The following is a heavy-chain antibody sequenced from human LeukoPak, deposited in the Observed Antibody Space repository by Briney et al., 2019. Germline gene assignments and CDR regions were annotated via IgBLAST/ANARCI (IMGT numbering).Heavy chain of an antibody. CDR1: GYTFTSYY. V-gene: IGHV1-2*06. CDR3: ARVGFTTSWSNFDY. Sequence: ASVKVSCKASGYTFTSYYMHWVRQAPGQGLEWMGRINPNGGDTNYAQKFQGRVTMTGDTSSSTAYMELSSLRPDDTSMYFCARVGFTTSWSNFDYWGQGTLVTVSS. D-gene: IGHD2-2*01. J-gene: IGHJ4*02. CDR2: INPNGGDT.